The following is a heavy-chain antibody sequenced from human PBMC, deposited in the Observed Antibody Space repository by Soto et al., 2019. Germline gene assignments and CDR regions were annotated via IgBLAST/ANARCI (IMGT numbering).Heavy chain of an antibody. CDR3: ARNFGATEYYYYYGMDV. J-gene: IGHJ6*02. CDR2: IYYSGST. Sequence: PSETLSLTCTVSGGSISSSSYYWGWIRQPPGKGLEWIGSIYYSGSTYYNPSLKSRVTISVDTSKNQFSLKLSSVTAADTAVYYCARNFGATEYYYYYGMDVWGQGTTVT. V-gene: IGHV4-39*01. D-gene: IGHD1-26*01. CDR1: GGSISSSSYY.